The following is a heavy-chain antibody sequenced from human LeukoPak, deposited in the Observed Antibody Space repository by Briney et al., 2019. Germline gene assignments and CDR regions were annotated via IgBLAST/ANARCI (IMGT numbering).Heavy chain of an antibody. V-gene: IGHV1-2*06. CDR3: ARGSGDYEIYYFDY. J-gene: IGHJ4*02. D-gene: IGHD3-22*01. CDR2: INPNSGGT. Sequence: ASVKVSCKASGYTFTGYYMHWVRQAPGQGLEWMGRINPNSGGTNYAQKFQGRVTMTRDTSTSTAYMELSRLRSDDTAVYYCARGSGDYEIYYFDYWGQGTLVTVSS. CDR1: GYTFTGYY.